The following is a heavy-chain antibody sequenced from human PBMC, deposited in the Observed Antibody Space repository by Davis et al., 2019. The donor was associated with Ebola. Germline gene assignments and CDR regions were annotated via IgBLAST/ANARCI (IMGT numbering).Heavy chain of an antibody. CDR2: INPSGSST. CDR1: EYTFTSYC. J-gene: IGHJ5*02. V-gene: IGHV1-46*01. D-gene: IGHD2-2*03. Sequence: AASVKVSCKASEYTFTSYCMHWVRQAPGQGLEWMGIINPSGSSTTYAQKFQGRVTLTRDTSISTAYMELSRLRSDDTAVYYCARDGYCSSTSCYNWFDPWGQGTLVTVSS. CDR3: ARDGYCSSTSCYNWFDP.